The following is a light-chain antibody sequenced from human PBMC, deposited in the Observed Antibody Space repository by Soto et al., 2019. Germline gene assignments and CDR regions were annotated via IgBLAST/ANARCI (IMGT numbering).Light chain of an antibody. J-gene: IGKJ1*01. CDR2: GTS. Sequence: IVLTQSPGTLSLYTGQRATLSCRASQGVSSNYLAWYQQKSGQAPRLLLYGTSSRATGIPERFSGSGSGTDFTLTISRLEPEDFAVYYCQHYVSSRTFGQGTKVDVK. CDR3: QHYVSSRT. V-gene: IGKV3-20*01. CDR1: QGVSSNY.